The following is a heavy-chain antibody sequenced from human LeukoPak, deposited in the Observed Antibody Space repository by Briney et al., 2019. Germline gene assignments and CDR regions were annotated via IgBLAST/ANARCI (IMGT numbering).Heavy chain of an antibody. V-gene: IGHV3-48*03. CDR2: MGTSASSI. Sequence: GGSLRLSCVASGFTFSGFEMNWVRQAPGKGLEWVSFMGTSASSIYYADSVKGRFTISRDNAKNSLYLQMNSLRAEDTAVYYCARGSRHCSGGSCNGGFDSWGQGTLVTVSS. J-gene: IGHJ4*02. D-gene: IGHD2-15*01. CDR1: GFTFSGFE. CDR3: ARGSRHCSGGSCNGGFDS.